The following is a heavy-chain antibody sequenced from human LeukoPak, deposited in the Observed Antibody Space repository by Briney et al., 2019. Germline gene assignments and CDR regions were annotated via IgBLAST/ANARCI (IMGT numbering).Heavy chain of an antibody. V-gene: IGHV3-74*01. D-gene: IGHD2-15*01. CDR3: ARGGFCSGGSCPVDYYYYMDV. J-gene: IGHJ6*03. Sequence: GGSLRLSCAASGFTFSNYWMHWVRQAPGKGLVWVSRINSDGSSTSYADSVKGRFTISRDNAKNTLYLQLNSLSAEDTAVYYCARGGFCSGGSCPVDYYYYMDVWGKGTTVTVSS. CDR2: INSDGSST. CDR1: GFTFSNYW.